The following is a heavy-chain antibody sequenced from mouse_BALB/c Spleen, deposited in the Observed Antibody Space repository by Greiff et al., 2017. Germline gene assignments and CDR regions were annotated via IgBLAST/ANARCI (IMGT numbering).Heavy chain of an antibody. CDR2: IYPGDGDT. J-gene: IGHJ2*01. V-gene: IGHV1-82*01. Sequence: QVQLQQSGPELVKPGASVKISCKASGYAFSSSWMNWVKQRPGQGLEWIGRIYPGDGDTNYNGKFKGKATLTADKSSSTAYMQLSSLTSVDSAVYFCAREKGYYFDYWGQGTTLTVSS. CDR3: AREKGYYFDY. CDR1: GYAFSSSW.